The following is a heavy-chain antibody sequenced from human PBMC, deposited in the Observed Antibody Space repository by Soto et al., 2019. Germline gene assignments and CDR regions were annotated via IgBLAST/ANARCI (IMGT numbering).Heavy chain of an antibody. Sequence: QLQLQESGPGLLKPSETLSLTCTVSGGSMSTSYYWGWIRQPPGKGLEWIGSIYYSGSTYYNPSLKSRVTISVDTSKNQFSLKLTSVTAADTSEYYCATLWFGEADYWGQGTLVTVSS. D-gene: IGHD3-10*01. V-gene: IGHV4-39*01. J-gene: IGHJ4*02. CDR3: ATLWFGEADY. CDR1: GGSMSTSYY. CDR2: IYYSGST.